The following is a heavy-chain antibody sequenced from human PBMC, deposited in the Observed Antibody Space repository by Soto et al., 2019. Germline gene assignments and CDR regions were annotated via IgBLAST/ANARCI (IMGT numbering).Heavy chain of an antibody. CDR3: ARERRGKDSAYPAY. Sequence: GASVKVSCKASGGTFSSYTISWVRQAPGQGLEWMGRIIPILGIANYAQKFQGRVTITADKSTSTAYMELSSLRSEDTAVYYCARERRGKDSAYPAYWGQGTVVPVSS. CDR1: GGTFSSYT. CDR2: IIPILGIA. V-gene: IGHV1-69*04. D-gene: IGHD5-12*01. J-gene: IGHJ4*02.